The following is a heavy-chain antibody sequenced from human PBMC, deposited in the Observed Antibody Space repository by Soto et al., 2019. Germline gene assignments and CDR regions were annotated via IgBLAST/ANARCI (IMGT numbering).Heavy chain of an antibody. CDR1: GFTFSTYW. D-gene: IGHD6-19*01. V-gene: IGHV3-7*01. Sequence: GGSLRLSCAASGFTFSTYWMIWVRQAPGKGLEWVANIKQDGSEKHYVDSVKGRFTISRDNAKNSLYLQMNSLRAEDTAVYYCAKRAVHNKDDYFEYWGQGTLVTVSS. CDR3: AKRAVHNKDDYFEY. CDR2: IKQDGSEK. J-gene: IGHJ4*02.